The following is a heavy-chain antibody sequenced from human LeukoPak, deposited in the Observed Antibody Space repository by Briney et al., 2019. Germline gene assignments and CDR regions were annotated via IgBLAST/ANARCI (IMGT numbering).Heavy chain of an antibody. CDR2: INTDGRTT. CDR1: GFTFSSYW. CDR3: AKDLTWNTADY. D-gene: IGHD1/OR15-1a*01. V-gene: IGHV3-74*01. Sequence: GGSLRLSCAASGFTFSSYWMHWFRQALGKGLVWVSRINTDGRTTGYADSVRGRFTISRDNAKNTLYLQMNGLRAEDTAVYYCAKDLTWNTADYWGQGTLVTVSS. J-gene: IGHJ4*02.